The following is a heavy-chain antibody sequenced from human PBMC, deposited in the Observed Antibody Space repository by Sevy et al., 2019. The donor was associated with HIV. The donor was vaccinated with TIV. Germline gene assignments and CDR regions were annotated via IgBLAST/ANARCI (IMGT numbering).Heavy chain of an antibody. CDR2: ISGSGGST. CDR1: GFTFSNYA. D-gene: IGHD3-10*01. CDR3: AKGSGFGELLPYYFDY. Sequence: GGSLRLSCAASGFTFSNYAMSWVRQAPGKGLEWVSAISGSGGSTYYVDSVKGRFTISRDNSKRTLYLQMNSLRAEDTAVFYCAKGSGFGELLPYYFDYWGQGTLVTVSS. V-gene: IGHV3-23*01. J-gene: IGHJ4*02.